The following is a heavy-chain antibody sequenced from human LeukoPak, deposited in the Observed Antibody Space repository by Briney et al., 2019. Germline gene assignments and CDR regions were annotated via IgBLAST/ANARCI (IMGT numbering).Heavy chain of an antibody. CDR1: GYTFTSYG. CDR2: ISAYNGNT. Sequence: ASVKVSCEASGYTFTSYGISWVRQAPGQGLEWMGWISAYNGNTNYAQKLQGGVTMTTDTSTSTAYMELRSLRSDDTAVYYCASFGAGYGSGSYYYYGMDVWGQGTTVTVSS. V-gene: IGHV1-18*01. CDR3: ASFGAGYGSGSYYYYGMDV. J-gene: IGHJ6*02. D-gene: IGHD3-10*01.